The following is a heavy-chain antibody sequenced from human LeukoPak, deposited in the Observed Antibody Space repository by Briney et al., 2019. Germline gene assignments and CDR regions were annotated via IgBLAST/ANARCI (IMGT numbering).Heavy chain of an antibody. CDR2: INPNSGGT. V-gene: IGHV1-2*04. CDR3: ARGGPYYYDSSGYTYYFDS. J-gene: IGHJ4*02. Sequence: GASVKVSCKASGYTFTGYYMHWVRQAPGQGLEWMGWINPNSGGTNYAQKFQGWVTMTRDTSISTAYMELSRLRSDDTAVYYCARGGPYYYDSSGYTYYFDSWGQGTLVIVSS. CDR1: GYTFTGYY. D-gene: IGHD3-22*01.